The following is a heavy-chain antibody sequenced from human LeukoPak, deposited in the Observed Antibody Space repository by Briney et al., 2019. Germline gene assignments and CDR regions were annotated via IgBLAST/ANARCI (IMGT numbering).Heavy chain of an antibody. CDR1: GFTISSNY. D-gene: IGHD3-16*01. CDR2: IYSGGST. Sequence: QPGGSLRLSCAASGFTISSNYMSWVRQAPGKGLEWVSVIYSGGSTYYADSVKGRFTISRDNSKNTLYLQMNSLRAEDTAVYYCARDRNGGDFDYWGQGTLVTVSS. J-gene: IGHJ4*02. CDR3: ARDRNGGDFDY. V-gene: IGHV3-53*01.